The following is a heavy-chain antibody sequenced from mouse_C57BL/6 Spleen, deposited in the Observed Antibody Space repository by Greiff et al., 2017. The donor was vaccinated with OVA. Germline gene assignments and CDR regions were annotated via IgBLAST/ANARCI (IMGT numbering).Heavy chain of an antibody. Sequence: QVQLQQSGPGLVQPSQSLSITCTVSGFSLTSYGVHWVRQSPGKGLEWLGVIWRGGSTDYNAAFMSRLSITKDNSKSQVFFKMNSLQADDTAIYYCAKNSPDYYGSSYVHFDYWGQGTTLTVSS. D-gene: IGHD1-1*01. CDR3: AKNSPDYYGSSYVHFDY. CDR2: IWRGGST. V-gene: IGHV2-5*01. CDR1: GFSLTSYG. J-gene: IGHJ2*01.